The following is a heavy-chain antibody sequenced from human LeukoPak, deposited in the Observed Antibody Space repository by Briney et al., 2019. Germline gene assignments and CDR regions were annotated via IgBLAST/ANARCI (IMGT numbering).Heavy chain of an antibody. Sequence: KPGGSLRLSCTAPGFTFSNYNLNWVRQAPGKGLEWVSSISYSSRYIYYADSVKGRFTISRDDAKNSLYLQMNSLRAEDTAVYYCAKPSCGGDCQGYFQHWGQGTLVTVSS. D-gene: IGHD2-21*02. CDR3: AKPSCGGDCQGYFQH. V-gene: IGHV3-21*01. J-gene: IGHJ1*01. CDR1: GFTFSNYN. CDR2: ISYSSRYI.